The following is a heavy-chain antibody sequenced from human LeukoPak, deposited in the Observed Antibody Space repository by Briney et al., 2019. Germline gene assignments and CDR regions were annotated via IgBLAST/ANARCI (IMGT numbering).Heavy chain of an antibody. Sequence: KPSETLSLTCTVSGGSISSSSYYWGWIRQPPGKGLEWIGSIYYSGSTYYNPSLKSRVTISVDTSKNQFSLKLSSVTAADTAVYYCARVRGIVVNMDVWGKGTTVTVSS. V-gene: IGHV4-39*07. J-gene: IGHJ6*03. D-gene: IGHD3-22*01. CDR2: IYYSGST. CDR3: ARVRGIVVNMDV. CDR1: GGSISSSSYY.